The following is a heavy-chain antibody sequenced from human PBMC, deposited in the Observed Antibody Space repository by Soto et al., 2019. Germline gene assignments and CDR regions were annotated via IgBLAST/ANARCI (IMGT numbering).Heavy chain of an antibody. J-gene: IGHJ6*02. CDR3: ARSGGYCSSTRCYMGYYYYGMDV. D-gene: IGHD2-2*02. CDR2: IYYSGTT. Sequence: SETLSLTCTVSGGSISTSNYYWGWVRQPPGKGLDWIGNIYYSGTTYYNPSLKSRVTISVDTSKNQFYLKLSSVTAADTAVYYCARSGGYCSSTRCYMGYYYYGMDVWGQGTTVTVSS. V-gene: IGHV4-39*01. CDR1: GGSISTSNYY.